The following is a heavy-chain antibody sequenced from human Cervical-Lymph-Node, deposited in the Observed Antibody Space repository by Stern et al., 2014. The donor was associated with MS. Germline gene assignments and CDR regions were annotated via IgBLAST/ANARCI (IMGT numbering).Heavy chain of an antibody. Sequence: QLQLQESGPGLVRPSETLSLTCSVSNASINSSDYYWAWIRQAPGKGLEXIGNIHYGGSPDYNPSLKSRVTISVDTSKHQFSLKLSSVTAADTAVYFCATLGGYSSSWSYYWGPGTLVTVSS. CDR2: IHYGGSP. J-gene: IGHJ4*02. CDR1: NASINSSDYY. CDR3: ATLGGYSSSWSYY. D-gene: IGHD6-13*01. V-gene: IGHV4-39*01.